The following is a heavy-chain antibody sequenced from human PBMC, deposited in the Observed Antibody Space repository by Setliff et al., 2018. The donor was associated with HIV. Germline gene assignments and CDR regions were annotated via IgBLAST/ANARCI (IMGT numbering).Heavy chain of an antibody. V-gene: IGHV4-34*01. Sequence: ASETLSLTCAVYGGSFSSYYWTWIRQPPGKGLQWIGEINDSGSTNYNPSLKSRVTISVDTSKNQFSLKLSSVTTADTAVYYCARGQWLYYGMDVWGQVTTVTVSS. J-gene: IGHJ6*02. CDR1: GGSFSSYY. D-gene: IGHD6-19*01. CDR3: ARGQWLYYGMDV. CDR2: INDSGST.